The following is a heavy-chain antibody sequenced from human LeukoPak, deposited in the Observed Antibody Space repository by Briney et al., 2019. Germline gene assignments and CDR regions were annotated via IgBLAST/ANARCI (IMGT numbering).Heavy chain of an antibody. Sequence: GRSLRLSCAASGFTLDDYAMHWVRQAPGEGLEWVSGISWNSGSIGYADSVKGRFTISRDNAKNSLYLQMNSLRAEDTALYYCAAQPQYDYVWGSYQIGYWGQGTLVTVSS. V-gene: IGHV3-9*01. CDR2: ISWNSGSI. D-gene: IGHD3-16*02. CDR3: AAQPQYDYVWGSYQIGY. CDR1: GFTLDDYA. J-gene: IGHJ4*02.